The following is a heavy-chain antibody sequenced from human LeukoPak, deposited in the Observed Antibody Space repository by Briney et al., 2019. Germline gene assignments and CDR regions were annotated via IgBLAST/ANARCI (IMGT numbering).Heavy chain of an antibody. CDR1: GYSFADYH. V-gene: IGHV1-46*01. CDR3: GRDRFTWGSHHFPEH. CDR2: INPRGGST. D-gene: IGHD3-16*01. J-gene: IGHJ1*01. Sequence: GASVKVSCKASGYSFADYHIHWVRQAPGQGLEWMGIINPRGGSTTYAQKFQGRVTMTRDSSANTVSMEVNSLRSDDTAMYYCGRDRFTWGSHHFPEHWGQGTLVTVPS.